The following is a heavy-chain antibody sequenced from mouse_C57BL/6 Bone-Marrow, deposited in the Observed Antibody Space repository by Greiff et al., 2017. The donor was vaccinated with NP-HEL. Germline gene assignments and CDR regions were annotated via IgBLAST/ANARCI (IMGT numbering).Heavy chain of an antibody. Sequence: QVQLQQPGAELVMPGASVKLSCKASGYTFTSYWMHWVKQRPGQGLEWIGEIDPSDSYTNYNQKFKGKSTLTVDKSSSTAYMQRSSLTSEDSAFYYCAIDYYGSSYTYYYAMDYWGQGTSVTVSS. V-gene: IGHV1-69*01. CDR1: GYTFTSYW. D-gene: IGHD1-1*01. CDR3: AIDYYGSSYTYYYAMDY. CDR2: IDPSDSYT. J-gene: IGHJ4*01.